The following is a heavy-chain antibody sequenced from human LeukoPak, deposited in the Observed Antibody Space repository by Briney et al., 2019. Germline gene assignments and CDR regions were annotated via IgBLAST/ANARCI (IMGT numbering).Heavy chain of an antibody. CDR2: ISWNSGSI. D-gene: IGHD3-22*01. CDR3: AKDIGYDSRGGLDY. J-gene: IGHJ4*02. Sequence: GRSLRLSCAASGFTFDDYAMHWVRQAPGKGLEWVSGISWNSGSIGYADSVKGRFTISRDNAKNSLYLQMNSLRAEDTALYYCAKDIGYDSRGGLDYWGQGTLVIVSS. CDR1: GFTFDDYA. V-gene: IGHV3-9*01.